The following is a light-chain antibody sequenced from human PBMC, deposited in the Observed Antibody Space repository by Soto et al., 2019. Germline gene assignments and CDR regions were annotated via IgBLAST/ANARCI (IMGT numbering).Light chain of an antibody. CDR1: QSVGRNY. V-gene: IGKV3-20*01. Sequence: EIVLTQFPGTLSLSPGERATLSCRASQSVGRNYVAWYQQKPGQPPRVLIYAASNTASGIPDRFSGSGSGSDFTLTISGLEPEGFAVYYCQQYGTSPWAFGQGTKVEIK. CDR2: AAS. CDR3: QQYGTSPWA. J-gene: IGKJ1*01.